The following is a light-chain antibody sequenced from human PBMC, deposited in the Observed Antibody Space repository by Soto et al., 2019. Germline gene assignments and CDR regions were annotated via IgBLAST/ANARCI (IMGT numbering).Light chain of an antibody. CDR1: QSISSY. Sequence: DIQMTQSPSSLSASVGDRVTITCRASQSISSYLNCYQQKPGKAPKLLIYGASTLQSGVPSRFSGSESGAAFTLTISILQPEDFATYYCQQLNSYPITFGQGTRLEIK. CDR2: GAS. J-gene: IGKJ5*01. CDR3: QQLNSYPIT. V-gene: IGKV1-9*01.